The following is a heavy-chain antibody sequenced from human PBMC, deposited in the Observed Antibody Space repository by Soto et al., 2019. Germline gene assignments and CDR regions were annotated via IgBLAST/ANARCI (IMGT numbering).Heavy chain of an antibody. J-gene: IGHJ6*02. CDR3: ARVNKGYYYYGMDV. V-gene: IGHV1-18*01. CDR2: INACNGNT. Sequence: ASVKVSCKASGYTFTSYGISWVRQAPGQGLEWMGWINACNGNTKYAQKFQGRVTITSDTSASTAYMELSSLRSEDTAVYYCARVNKGYYYYGMDVWGQGTTVTVSS. CDR1: GYTFTSYG.